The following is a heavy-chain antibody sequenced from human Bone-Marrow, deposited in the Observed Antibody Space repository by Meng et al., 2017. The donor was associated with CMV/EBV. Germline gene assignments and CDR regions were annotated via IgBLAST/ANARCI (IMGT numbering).Heavy chain of an antibody. V-gene: IGHV3-33*06. CDR3: AKEEGYSSSWYVGSYYYGMDV. D-gene: IGHD6-13*01. Sequence: GESLKISCAASGFTFSSYWMNWVRQAPGKGLEWVAVIWYDGSNKYYADSVKGRFTISRDNSKNTLYLQMNSLRAEDTAVYYCAKEEGYSSSWYVGSYYYGMDVWGQGTTVTVSS. CDR1: GFTFSSYW. CDR2: IWYDGSNK. J-gene: IGHJ6*02.